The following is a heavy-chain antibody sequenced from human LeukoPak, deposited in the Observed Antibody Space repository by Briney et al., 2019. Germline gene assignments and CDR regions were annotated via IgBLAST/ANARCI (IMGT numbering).Heavy chain of an antibody. CDR1: GGSISSGDYY. CDR2: IYYSGST. V-gene: IGHV4-30-4*01. Sequence: PSQTLSLTCTVSGGSISSGDYYWSWIRQPPGKGLEWIGYIYYSGSTYYNPSLKSRVTISVDTSKNQFSLKLSSVTAADTAVYYFARVAHYDYVWGSGFDYWGQGTLVTVSS. D-gene: IGHD3-16*01. J-gene: IGHJ4*02. CDR3: ARVAHYDYVWGSGFDY.